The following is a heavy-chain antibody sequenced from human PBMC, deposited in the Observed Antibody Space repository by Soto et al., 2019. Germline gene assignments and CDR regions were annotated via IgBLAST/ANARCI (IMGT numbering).Heavy chain of an antibody. V-gene: IGHV4-38-2*01. CDR3: ARGWYYFDF. D-gene: IGHD2-15*01. J-gene: IGHJ4*02. Sequence: SETLSLTCAVSVEPMTGGYYWGWIRQSPGKGLEWIGSIYYGGTTYYNPSLRSRLAISIDTSKNQFSLRLTSVTAADTALYFCARGWYYFDFWGRGTLVTVSS. CDR2: IYYGGTT. CDR1: VEPMTGGYY.